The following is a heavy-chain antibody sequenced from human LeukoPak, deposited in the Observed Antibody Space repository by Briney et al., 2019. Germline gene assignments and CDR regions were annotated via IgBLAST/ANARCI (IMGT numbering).Heavy chain of an antibody. V-gene: IGHV1-69*05. D-gene: IGHD2-15*01. J-gene: IGHJ6*03. CDR2: IIPIFGTA. Sequence: ASVKVSCKASGGTFSSYAISWVRQAPGQGLEWMGGIIPIFGTANYAQKFQGRVTITTDESTSTAYMELSSLRSEDTAVYYCARDDCSGGSCYSSRYYYYYMDVWGKGTTVTVSS. CDR1: GGTFSSYA. CDR3: ARDDCSGGSCYSSRYYYYYMDV.